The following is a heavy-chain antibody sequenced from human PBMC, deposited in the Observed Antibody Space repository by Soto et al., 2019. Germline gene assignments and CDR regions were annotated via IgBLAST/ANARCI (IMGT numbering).Heavy chain of an antibody. J-gene: IGHJ4*02. CDR1: GFKFSNYA. CDR3: AKDRRAGGNSAFYFDF. V-gene: IGHV3-23*01. CDR2: ISATGGGT. Sequence: GGSLRLSCAASGFKFSNYAMSWVGQSPGKGLEWVSLISATGGGTYYADSVKDRFTISRDNSHNTLYLQVHSLTAEDTAVYYCAKDRRAGGNSAFYFDFWGQGAQVTVSS. D-gene: IGHD3-16*01.